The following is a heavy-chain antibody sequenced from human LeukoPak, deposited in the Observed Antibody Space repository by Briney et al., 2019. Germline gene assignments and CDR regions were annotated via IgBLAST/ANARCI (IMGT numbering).Heavy chain of an antibody. Sequence: GESLKISCKGSGYSFTSYWIGWVRQMPGKGLEWMGIIYPGDSDARYSLSFQGQVTISADKSISTAYLQWSSLKASDTAMYYCASLVGYCSGGSCYPYYFDYWGQGTLVTVSS. CDR3: ASLVGYCSGGSCYPYYFDY. V-gene: IGHV5-51*01. J-gene: IGHJ4*02. D-gene: IGHD2-15*01. CDR2: IYPGDSDA. CDR1: GYSFTSYW.